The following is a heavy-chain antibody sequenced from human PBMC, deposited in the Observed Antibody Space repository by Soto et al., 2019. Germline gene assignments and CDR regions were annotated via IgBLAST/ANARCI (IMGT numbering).Heavy chain of an antibody. CDR3: ARVKSVVVAATTGHYNWFDP. V-gene: IGHV4-31*03. Sequence: SETLSLTCTVSGGSISSGGYYWSWIRQHPGKGLEWIGYIYYSGSTYYNPSLKSRVTISVDTSKNQFSLKLSSVTAADTAVYYCARVKSVVVAATTGHYNWFDPWGQGTPVTVSS. J-gene: IGHJ5*02. CDR2: IYYSGST. CDR1: GGSISSGGYY. D-gene: IGHD2-15*01.